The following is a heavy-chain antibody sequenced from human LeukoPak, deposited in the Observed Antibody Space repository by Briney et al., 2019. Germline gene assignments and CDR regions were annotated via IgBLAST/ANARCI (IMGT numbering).Heavy chain of an antibody. Sequence: GSLRLSCAASGFTFSSYGMSWVRQAPGKGLEWVSAISGSGGSTYYADSVKGRFTISRDNSKNTLYLQMNSLRAEDTAVYYCAKFRGADSSGYYYSSTYFDYWGQGTLVTVSS. V-gene: IGHV3-23*01. CDR1: GFTFSSYG. CDR3: AKFRGADSSGYYYSSTYFDY. D-gene: IGHD3-22*01. CDR2: ISGSGGST. J-gene: IGHJ4*02.